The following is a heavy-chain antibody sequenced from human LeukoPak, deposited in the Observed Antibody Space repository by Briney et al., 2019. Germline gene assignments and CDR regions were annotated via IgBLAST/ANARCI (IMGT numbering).Heavy chain of an antibody. J-gene: IGHJ4*02. CDR1: GGSVSSGSYY. V-gene: IGHV4-61*01. CDR2: IYYGGST. Sequence: SETLSLTCTVSGGSVSSGSYYWSWIRQPPGKGLEYIGYIYYGGSTNYNPSLKSRVTISVDTSKNQFSLKLSSVTAADTAVYYCARARLEFDYWGQGTLVTVSS. CDR3: ARARLEFDY.